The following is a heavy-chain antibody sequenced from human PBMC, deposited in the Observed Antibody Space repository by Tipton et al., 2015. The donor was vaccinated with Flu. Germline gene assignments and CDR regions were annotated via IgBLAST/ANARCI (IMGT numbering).Heavy chain of an antibody. Sequence: TLSLTCSVSGDSMGSRYYWGWIRQAPGKGLEWIANIHRAGNTYYNPSLKSRVTLSVDTSNNQFSLKLSSVTAADTAVYYCAGRDYSNYVSEPKNWFDTWGQGTLVTVSS. CDR1: GDSMGSRYY. D-gene: IGHD4-11*01. V-gene: IGHV4-38-2*01. CDR2: IHRAGNT. CDR3: AGRDYSNYVSEPKNWFDT. J-gene: IGHJ5*02.